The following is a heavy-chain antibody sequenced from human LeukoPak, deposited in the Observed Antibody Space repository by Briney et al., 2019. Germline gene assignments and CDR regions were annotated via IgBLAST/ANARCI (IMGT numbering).Heavy chain of an antibody. V-gene: IGHV1-2*06. J-gene: IGHJ4*02. CDR1: GYTFTGHY. Sequence: ASVKVSCKASGYTFTGHYMHWVRQAPGQGLEWMGRINPNSGGTNYAQKFQGRVTMTRDTSISTAYMELSRLRSDGTAVYYCARVVYYYDSSGYEYWGQGTLVTVSS. CDR3: ARVVYYYDSSGYEY. D-gene: IGHD3-22*01. CDR2: INPNSGGT.